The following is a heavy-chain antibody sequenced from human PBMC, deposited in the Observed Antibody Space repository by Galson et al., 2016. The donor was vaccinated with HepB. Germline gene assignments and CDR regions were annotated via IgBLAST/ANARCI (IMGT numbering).Heavy chain of an antibody. V-gene: IGHV4-34*01. CDR3: ARGRAGFQVPLAP. Sequence: ETLSLTCTVDGGSVVGYYWTWIRQSPGKRLEWIGETGAGGSNTYNPSVKGRVTISLDSSTTSISLKLTSVTAADTGLYFCARGRAGFQVPLAPWGLGTLVTVTS. CDR2: TGAGGSN. CDR1: GGSVVGYY. J-gene: IGHJ5*02.